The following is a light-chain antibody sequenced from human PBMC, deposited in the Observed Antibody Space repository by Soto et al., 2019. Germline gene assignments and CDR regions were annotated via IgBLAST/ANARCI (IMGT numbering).Light chain of an antibody. J-gene: IGKJ1*01. CDR3: QQRSNWPPRT. CDR1: QSVSSF. Sequence: EIVLTQSPATLSLSPGERATLSCRASQSVSSFLVWYQQKPGQAPRLLIYDASKRAPGIPARFSGSGSGTDFTLTISSLEPEDFAVYYCQQRSNWPPRTFGQGTKVEIK. V-gene: IGKV3-11*01. CDR2: DAS.